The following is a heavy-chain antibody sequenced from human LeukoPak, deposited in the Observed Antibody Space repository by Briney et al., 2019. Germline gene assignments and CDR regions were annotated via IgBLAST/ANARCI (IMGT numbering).Heavy chain of an antibody. CDR1: GFTFDDYA. D-gene: IGHD2-15*01. Sequence: GRSLRLSCAASGFTFDDYAMHWVRQAPGKGLEWVSGISWNSGSIGYADSVKGRFTISRDNAKNSLYLQMNSLRAEDTALYYCAKGSDNDKLLSKNWFDPWGQGTLVTVSS. CDR2: ISWNSGSI. J-gene: IGHJ5*02. CDR3: AKGSDNDKLLSKNWFDP. V-gene: IGHV3-9*01.